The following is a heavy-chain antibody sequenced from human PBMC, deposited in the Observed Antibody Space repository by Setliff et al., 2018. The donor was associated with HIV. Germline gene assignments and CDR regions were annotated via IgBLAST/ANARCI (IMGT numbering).Heavy chain of an antibody. Sequence: GSLRLSCAASGFTFSGHVTHWVRQAPGKGLEWVAGIGTDGAVHYADSVRGRFTISRDNAGTTVYLQMSGLRAEDTAVHYCATEGGSSGHAGYFDNWGQGTQVTVSS. D-gene: IGHD6-19*01. J-gene: IGHJ4*02. V-gene: IGHV3-30*02. CDR2: IGTDGAV. CDR3: ATEGGSSGHAGYFDN. CDR1: GFTFSGHV.